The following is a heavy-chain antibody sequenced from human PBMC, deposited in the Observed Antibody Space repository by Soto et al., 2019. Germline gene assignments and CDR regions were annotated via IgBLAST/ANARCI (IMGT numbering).Heavy chain of an antibody. CDR1: GFTFSSYS. CDR3: ARDASKWNYPGP. Sequence: PWGSLRVSCASSGFTFSSYSMNWVRQAPGKGLEWVSYISSSSSTIYYADSVKGRFTISRDNAKNSLYLQMNSLRDEDTAVYYCARDASKWNYPGPWGQGTLVTVSS. J-gene: IGHJ5*02. CDR2: ISSSSSTI. V-gene: IGHV3-48*02. D-gene: IGHD1-7*01.